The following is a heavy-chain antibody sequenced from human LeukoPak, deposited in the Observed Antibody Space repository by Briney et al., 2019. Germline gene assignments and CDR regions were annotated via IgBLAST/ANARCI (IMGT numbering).Heavy chain of an antibody. CDR1: GYSISSGYY. J-gene: IGHJ4*02. Sequence: PSETLSLTCAVSGYSISSGYYWGWIGQPPGKGLEWIGSVYHTGSTYYHPSLKSRVTISLDTSKNQFSLRLTSVTAADTAVYYCASHYYDSSGYLFDSWGRGSLVTVSS. CDR2: VYHTGST. CDR3: ASHYYDSSGYLFDS. V-gene: IGHV4-38-2*01. D-gene: IGHD3-22*01.